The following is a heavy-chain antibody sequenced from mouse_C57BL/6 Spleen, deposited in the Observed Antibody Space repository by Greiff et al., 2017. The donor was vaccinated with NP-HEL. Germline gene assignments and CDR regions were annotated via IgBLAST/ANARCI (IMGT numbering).Heavy chain of an antibody. CDR1: GFSLTSYG. D-gene: IGHD1-1*01. CDR3: AKDYGSSLYYYAMDY. CDR2: IWRGGST. J-gene: IGHJ4*01. Sequence: VMLVESGPGLVQPSQSLSITCTVSGFSLTSYGVHWVRQSPGKGLEWLGVIWRGGSTDYNAAFMSRLSITKDNSKSQVFFKMNSLQADDTAIYYCAKDYGSSLYYYAMDYWGQGTSVTVSS. V-gene: IGHV2-5*01.